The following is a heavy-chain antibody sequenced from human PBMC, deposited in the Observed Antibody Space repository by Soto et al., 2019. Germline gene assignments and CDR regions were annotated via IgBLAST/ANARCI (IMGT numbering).Heavy chain of an antibody. Sequence: GGSLRLSCSPSGFTFSSYWMHWVRQAPVKGLVWISLINIDGSSTSCAASVKGRLSISRDHAKNTLYLPMKSLSVEDTAVYYCAREYSSSRYFDYWGQGTLVTVS. CDR3: AREYSSSRYFDY. J-gene: IGHJ4*02. D-gene: IGHD6-6*01. V-gene: IGHV3-74*01. CDR2: INIDGSST. CDR1: GFTFSSYW.